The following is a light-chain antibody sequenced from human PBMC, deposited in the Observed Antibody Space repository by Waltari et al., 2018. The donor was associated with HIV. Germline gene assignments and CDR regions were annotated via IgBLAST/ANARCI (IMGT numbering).Light chain of an antibody. CDR3: SSYAGFNNFVI. J-gene: IGLJ2*01. CDR2: EVT. Sequence: QSVLTQPPSASGSLGQSVTISCTGTSSDVGGDHYVSWYQYNPGKVPKLLIYEVTKRPSGVPDRFSASKSGNTASLTVSGLQAEDEADYYCSSYAGFNNFVIFGGGTKLTVL. V-gene: IGLV2-8*01. CDR1: SSDVGGDHY.